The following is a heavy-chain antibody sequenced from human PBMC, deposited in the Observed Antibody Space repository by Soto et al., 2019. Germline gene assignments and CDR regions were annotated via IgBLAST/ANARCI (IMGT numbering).Heavy chain of an antibody. CDR2: INPSGGST. J-gene: IGHJ6*02. V-gene: IGHV1-46*01. D-gene: IGHD2-15*01. Sequence: ASVKVSCKASGYTFTSYYMHWVRQAPGQGLEWMGIINPSGGSTSYAQKFQGRVTMTTDESTSTVYMELSSLRSEDTAVYYCARDRRLFDYYYYGMDVWGQGTTVTVSS. CDR1: GYTFTSYY. CDR3: ARDRRLFDYYYYGMDV.